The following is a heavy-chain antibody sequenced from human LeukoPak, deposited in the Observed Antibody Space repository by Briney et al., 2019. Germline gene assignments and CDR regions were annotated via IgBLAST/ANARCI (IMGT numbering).Heavy chain of an antibody. V-gene: IGHV1-2*02. Sequence: GASVKVSCKASGYTFTGYYMHWVRQAPGQGLEWMGWINPNSGGTNYAQKFQGRVTMTRDTSISTAYMELSRLRSDDTAVYYCARGLEGSYGAFDIWGQGTMVTVSS. CDR2: INPNSGGT. CDR1: GYTFTGYY. J-gene: IGHJ3*02. CDR3: ARGLEGSYGAFDI. D-gene: IGHD1-26*01.